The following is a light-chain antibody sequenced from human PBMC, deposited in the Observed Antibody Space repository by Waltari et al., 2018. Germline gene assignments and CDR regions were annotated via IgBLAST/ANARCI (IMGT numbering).Light chain of an antibody. J-gene: IGLJ3*02. CDR1: AGAVSSGYF. CDR2: NIR. V-gene: IGLV7-43*01. CDR3: LLYYHGAWV. Sequence: QTAVTQEPSLTVSPGGTVTLTCASSAGAVSSGYFPNWFQQKPGQAPKALIYNIREKHSWTPARFSGSLLGGKAALTLSGVQPEDEAQYFCLLYYHGAWVFGGGTKLTVL.